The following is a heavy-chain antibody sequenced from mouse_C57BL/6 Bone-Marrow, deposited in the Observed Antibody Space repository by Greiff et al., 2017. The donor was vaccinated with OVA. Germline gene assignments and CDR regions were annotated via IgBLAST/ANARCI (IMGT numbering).Heavy chain of an antibody. D-gene: IGHD3-1*01. CDR2: SSDGGSYT. CDR1: GFTFSSYA. J-gene: IGHJ1*03. CDR3: TIGREYLYFDV. Sequence: EVQVGESGGGLVKPGGSLKISCAASGFTFSSYAMSWVRQTPEKRLQWVATSSDGGSYTYYPDNVKGRFTSSRDNAKNNLYLQMSHLKSEDTAMYYCTIGREYLYFDVWGTGTTVTVSS. V-gene: IGHV5-4*01.